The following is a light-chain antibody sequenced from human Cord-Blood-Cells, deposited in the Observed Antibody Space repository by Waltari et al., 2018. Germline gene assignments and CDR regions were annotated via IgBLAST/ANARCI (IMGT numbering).Light chain of an antibody. CDR1: SIDVGGSNY. Sequence: QSSLTQPRSVSGSPGQSVTISCTGTSIDVGGSNYVSWYQQHPGKAPKLMIYDVSKRPSGGPDRFSGSKSGNTSSLTNAGLQAEDEADYYGCSYAGSVVFGGGTKLTVL. CDR2: DVS. V-gene: IGLV2-11*01. J-gene: IGLJ2*01. CDR3: CSYAGSVV.